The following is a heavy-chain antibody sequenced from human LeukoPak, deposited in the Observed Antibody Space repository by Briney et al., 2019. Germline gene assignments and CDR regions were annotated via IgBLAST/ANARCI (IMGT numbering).Heavy chain of an antibody. D-gene: IGHD1-26*01. CDR2: IHHSVSP. V-gene: IGHV4-59*01. CDR1: GGSINTYY. J-gene: IGHJ4*02. Sequence: KPSETLSLTCTVSGGSINTYYWSWLRQSPGRGLEWIGYIHHSVSPTYNPSLKSRVTISVDTSKNQFSLKVSSVTAADTAVYYCARDILMVGATHYFDYWGQGTLVTVSS. CDR3: ARDILMVGATHYFDY.